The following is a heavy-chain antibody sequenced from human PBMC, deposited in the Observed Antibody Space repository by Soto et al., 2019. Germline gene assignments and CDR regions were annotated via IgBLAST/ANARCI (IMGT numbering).Heavy chain of an antibody. D-gene: IGHD3-22*01. V-gene: IGHV1-2*04. CDR1: GYTFTSYH. Sequence: GASVKVSCKASGYTFTSYHITWVRQAPGQGLEWMGWINPNSGGTNYAQKFQGWVTMTRDTSISTAYMELSRLRSDDTAVYYCAREDYYDSSGYYLFDYWGQGTLVTVSS. CDR2: INPNSGGT. CDR3: AREDYYDSSGYYLFDY. J-gene: IGHJ4*02.